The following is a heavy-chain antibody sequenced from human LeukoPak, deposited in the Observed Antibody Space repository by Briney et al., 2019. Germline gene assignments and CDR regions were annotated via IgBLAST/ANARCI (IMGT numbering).Heavy chain of an antibody. CDR3: ARVDITALTRFDY. D-gene: IGHD3-10*01. J-gene: IGHJ4*02. CDR2: IYYSGST. Sequence: PSQTLFLTCTVSGGSISSGGYYWSWIRQHPGKGLEWIGYIYYSGSTYYNPSLKSRVTISVDTSKNQFSLKLSSVTAADTAVYYCARVDITALTRFDYWGQGTLVTVSS. CDR1: GGSISSGGYY. V-gene: IGHV4-31*03.